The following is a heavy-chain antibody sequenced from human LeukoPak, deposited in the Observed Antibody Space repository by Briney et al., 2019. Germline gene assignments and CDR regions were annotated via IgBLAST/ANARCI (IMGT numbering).Heavy chain of an antibody. D-gene: IGHD6-13*01. CDR1: GFTFSSYA. V-gene: IGHV3-23*01. Sequence: QPGGSLRLSCAASGFTFSSYAMSWVRQAPGKGLEWVSAISGSGSGTYYPDSVKGRFTISRDNSKNTLYLQMNSLRAEDTAVYYCAKGGIAAAGTSFYFDYWGQGTLVTVSS. CDR2: ISGSGSGT. J-gene: IGHJ4*02. CDR3: AKGGIAAAGTSFYFDY.